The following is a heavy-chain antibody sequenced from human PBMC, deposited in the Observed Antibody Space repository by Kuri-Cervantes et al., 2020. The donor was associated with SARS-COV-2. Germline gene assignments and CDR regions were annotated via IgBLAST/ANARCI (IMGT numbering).Heavy chain of an antibody. V-gene: IGHV3-9*01. CDR3: VRDGDHWNFDY. CDR1: GFTFDDYA. Sequence: SLKISCAASGFTFDDYAMHWVRQAPGKGLEWVLGISWNSGSIGYADSVKGRFTISRDNAKNMLFLQMNSLRAEDTAVYYCVRDGDHWNFDYWGQGTLVTVSS. D-gene: IGHD1-1*01. CDR2: ISWNSGSI. J-gene: IGHJ4*02.